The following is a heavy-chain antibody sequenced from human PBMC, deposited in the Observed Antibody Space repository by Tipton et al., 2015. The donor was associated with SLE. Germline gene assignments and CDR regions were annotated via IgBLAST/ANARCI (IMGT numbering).Heavy chain of an antibody. J-gene: IGHJ4*02. V-gene: IGHV3-23*01. D-gene: IGHD4-23*01. CDR3: ARVDDYGGNAPDY. Sequence: SLRLSCAASGFTFSSYAMSWVRQAPGKGLEWVLAISGSGGSTYYADSVKGRFTISRDNSKNTLYLQMNSLRAEDTAVYYCARVDDYGGNAPDYWGQGTLVTVSS. CDR2: ISGSGGST. CDR1: GFTFSSYA.